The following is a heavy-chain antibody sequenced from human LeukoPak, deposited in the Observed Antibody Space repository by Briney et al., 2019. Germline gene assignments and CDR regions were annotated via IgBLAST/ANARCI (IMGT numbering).Heavy chain of an antibody. D-gene: IGHD2-2*01. V-gene: IGHV1-18*01. CDR3: AVVVPAAMPVWD. CDR2: ISAYNGNT. Sequence: ASVKVSCKASGYTFTSYGISWVRQAPGRGLEWMGWISAYNGNTNYAQKLQGRVTMTTDTSTSTAYMELRSLRSDDTAVYYCAVVVPAAMPVWDWGQGTLVTVSS. J-gene: IGHJ4*02. CDR1: GYTFTSYG.